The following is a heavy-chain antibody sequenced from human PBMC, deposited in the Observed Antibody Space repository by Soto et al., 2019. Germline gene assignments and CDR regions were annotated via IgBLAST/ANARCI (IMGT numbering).Heavy chain of an antibody. Sequence: QVQLVQSGAEVKKPGSSVKVSCKASGGTFSSYTLNWVRQAPGPGLEWMGGIIPMFGTTDYAEKFQGRVTITADESRSTAYMELTGLRSEDTAFSYCARAGAGMGATSDYCGQGTLVNVSS. CDR3: ARAGAGMGATSDY. CDR2: IIPMFGTT. V-gene: IGHV1-69*12. D-gene: IGHD1-26*01. J-gene: IGHJ4*02. CDR1: GGTFSSYT.